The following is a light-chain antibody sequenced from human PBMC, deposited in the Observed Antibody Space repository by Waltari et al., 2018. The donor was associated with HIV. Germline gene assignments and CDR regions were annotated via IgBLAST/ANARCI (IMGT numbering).Light chain of an antibody. CDR3: QVWDSNSDHYV. Sequence: TQPPSVSVAPGETARITCGGSDVGTKSVHWYQQKPGQAPMLVIFFDSDRSSGIPDRFSGSDSGNTATLTISGVEAGDEADYYCQVWDSNSDHYVFGTGTRVTVL. V-gene: IGLV3-21*04. CDR2: FDS. J-gene: IGLJ1*01. CDR1: DVGTKS.